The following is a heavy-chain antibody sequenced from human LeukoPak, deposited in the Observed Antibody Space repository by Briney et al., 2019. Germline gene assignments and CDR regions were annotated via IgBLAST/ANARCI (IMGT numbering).Heavy chain of an antibody. CDR3: ARVSFCPRCHFDY. Sequence: GGSLRLSCAASGFSFSSYWMHWVRQAPGKGLVWVARISTDGSSALSADSVRGRFTISRDNADNTLYLQLSSLRAEDTAVYYCARVSFCPRCHFDYWGQGTLVTVSS. CDR1: GFSFSSYW. J-gene: IGHJ4*02. V-gene: IGHV3-74*03. CDR2: ISTDGSSA. D-gene: IGHD2/OR15-2a*01.